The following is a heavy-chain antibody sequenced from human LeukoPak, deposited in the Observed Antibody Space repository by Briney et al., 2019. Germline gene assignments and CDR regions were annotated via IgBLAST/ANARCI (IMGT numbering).Heavy chain of an antibody. V-gene: IGHV4-59*01. D-gene: IGHD6-6*01. Sequence: PSETLSLTCTVSGGSISSYYWSWIRQPPGKGLEWIGYIYYSGSTNYNPSLKSRVTISVDTSKNQFSLKLSSVTAADTAVYYCARILSYSSSSVTWYFDLWGRGTLVTVSS. CDR3: ARILSYSSSSVTWYFDL. CDR2: IYYSGST. J-gene: IGHJ2*01. CDR1: GGSISSYY.